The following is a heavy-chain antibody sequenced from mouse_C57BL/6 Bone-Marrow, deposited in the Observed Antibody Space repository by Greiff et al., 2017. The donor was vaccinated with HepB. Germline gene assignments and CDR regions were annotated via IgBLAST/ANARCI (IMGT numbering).Heavy chain of an antibody. CDR3: ARRDSNYWYFDV. J-gene: IGHJ1*03. CDR1: GFTFSDYG. D-gene: IGHD2-5*01. Sequence: EVMLVESGGGLVKPGGSLKLSCAASGFTFSDYGMHWVRQAPEKGLEWVAYISSGSSTIYYADTVKGRFTISRDNATNTLFLQMTSLRSEDTAMYYCARRDSNYWYFDVWGTGTTVTVSS. CDR2: ISSGSSTI. V-gene: IGHV5-17*01.